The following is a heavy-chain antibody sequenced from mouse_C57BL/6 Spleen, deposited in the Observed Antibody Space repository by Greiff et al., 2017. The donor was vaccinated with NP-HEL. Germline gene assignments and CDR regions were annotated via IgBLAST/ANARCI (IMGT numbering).Heavy chain of an antibody. V-gene: IGHV1-39*01. CDR2: INPNYGTT. CDR1: GYSFTDYN. J-gene: IGHJ3*01. CDR3: AQFDYGSSLAWFAY. Sequence: VQLQQSGPELVKPGASVKISCKASGYSFTDYNMNWVKQSNGKSLEWIGVINPNYGTTSYNQKFKGKATLTVDQSSSTAYMQLNSLTSEDSAVYYCAQFDYGSSLAWFAYWGQGTLVTVSA. D-gene: IGHD1-1*01.